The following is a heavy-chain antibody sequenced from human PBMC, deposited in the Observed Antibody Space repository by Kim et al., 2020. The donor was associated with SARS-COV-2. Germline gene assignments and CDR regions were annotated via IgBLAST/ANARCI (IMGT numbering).Heavy chain of an antibody. D-gene: IGHD3-10*01. CDR2: IYTSGST. CDR1: GGSISSYY. Sequence: SETLSLTCTVSGGSISSYYWSWIRQPAGKGLEWIGRIYTSGSTNYNPSLKSRVTMSVDTSKNQFSLKLSSVTAADTAVYYCARGGGLLLWFGELLVFDPWGQGTLVTVSS. J-gene: IGHJ5*02. V-gene: IGHV4-4*07. CDR3: ARGGGLLLWFGELLVFDP.